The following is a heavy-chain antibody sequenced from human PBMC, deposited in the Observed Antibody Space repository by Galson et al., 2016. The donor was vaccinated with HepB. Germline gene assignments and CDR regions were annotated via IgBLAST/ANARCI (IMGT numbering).Heavy chain of an antibody. J-gene: IGHJ4*02. Sequence: SLRLSCAASGFTYSNYNMHWVRQAPGKGLEWVALISYDGSNKYYADSVKGRFTISRDNSKNTLYLQMNSLTVEDTAVFYCARDREWLDYCDYWGQGTLVSVSS. V-gene: IGHV3-30*03. D-gene: IGHD6-19*01. CDR1: GFTYSNYN. CDR3: ARDREWLDYCDY. CDR2: ISYDGSNK.